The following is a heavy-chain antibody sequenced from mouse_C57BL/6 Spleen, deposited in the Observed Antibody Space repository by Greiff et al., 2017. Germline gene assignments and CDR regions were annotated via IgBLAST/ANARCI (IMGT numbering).Heavy chain of an antibody. CDR1: GFNIKNTY. D-gene: IGHD1-2*01. CDR2: IDPANGNT. J-gene: IGHJ1*03. V-gene: IGHV14-3*01. Sequence: VQLQQSVAELVRPGASVKLSCTASGFNIKNTYMHWVKQRPEQGLAWIGRIDPANGNTKYATKFQGKAPITADTSSNTAYLQLSSLTSEDPAIYYCARGGRPPAIKTSPYFEGWGTGTTATVSS. CDR3: ARGGRPPAIKTSPYFEG.